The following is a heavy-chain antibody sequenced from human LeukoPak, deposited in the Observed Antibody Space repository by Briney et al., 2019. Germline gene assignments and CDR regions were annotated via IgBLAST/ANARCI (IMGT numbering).Heavy chain of an antibody. Sequence: PGGALRLSCVASGFTFSSYWMTWVRQAPGKGLEWVANIKTDGSQIYYVDSVKGRFTISRDNAKNSLYLQMNSLRAEDTAVYYCARHMGWELLQLDYWGQGTLVTVSS. V-gene: IGHV3-7*01. CDR3: ARHMGWELLQLDY. CDR2: IKTDGSQI. D-gene: IGHD1-26*01. CDR1: GFTFSSYW. J-gene: IGHJ4*02.